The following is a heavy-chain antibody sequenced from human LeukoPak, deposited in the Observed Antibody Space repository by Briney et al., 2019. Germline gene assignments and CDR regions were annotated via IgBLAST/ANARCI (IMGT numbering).Heavy chain of an antibody. J-gene: IGHJ4*02. V-gene: IGHV4-4*07. CDR1: GDSINSYH. CDR2: IHMSGST. D-gene: IGHD3-22*01. Sequence: SETLSLTRTVSGDSINSYHWSWIRQPAGKGLEWIGRIHMSGSTNYNPSLRSRVAISMDNSKNQFSLKLKSVTAADTAVYYCARDDSSRDDSGGYHYWGQGTLVTISS. CDR3: ARDDSSRDDSGGYHY.